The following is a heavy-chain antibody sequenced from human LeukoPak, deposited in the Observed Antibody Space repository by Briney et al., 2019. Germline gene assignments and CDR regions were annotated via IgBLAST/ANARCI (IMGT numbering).Heavy chain of an antibody. CDR1: GYTFTSYG. CDR2: ISAYNGNT. V-gene: IGHV1-18*01. D-gene: IGHD3-10*01. CDR3: ARDRTYYYGSGEYDP. J-gene: IGHJ5*02. Sequence: ASVKVSCKASGYTFTSYGISWVRQAPGQGLEWMGWISAYNGNTNYAQKLQGRATMTTDTSTSTAYMELRSLRSDDTAVYYCARDRTYYYGSGEYDPWGQGTLVTVSS.